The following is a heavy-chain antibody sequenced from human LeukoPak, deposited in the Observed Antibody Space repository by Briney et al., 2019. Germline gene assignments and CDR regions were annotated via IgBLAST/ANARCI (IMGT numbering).Heavy chain of an antibody. Sequence: TLSLTCTVSGGSISSGGYYWSWIRQHPGKGLEWIGYIYYSGSTYYNPSLKSRVTISVDTSKNQFSLKLSSMTAADTAVYYCARGHGDYEYDYWGQGTLVTVSS. CDR3: ARGHGDYEYDY. CDR2: IYYSGST. CDR1: GGSISSGGYY. V-gene: IGHV4-31*03. J-gene: IGHJ4*02. D-gene: IGHD4-17*01.